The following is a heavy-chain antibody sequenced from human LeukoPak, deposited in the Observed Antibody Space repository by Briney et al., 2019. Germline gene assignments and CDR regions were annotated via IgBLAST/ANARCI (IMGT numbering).Heavy chain of an antibody. CDR1: GGSISSSSYY. J-gene: IGHJ4*02. D-gene: IGHD3-22*01. CDR3: ARLYYDSSGYYQICYFDY. V-gene: IGHV4-39*01. CDR2: IYYSGST. Sequence: SETLSLTCTVSGGSISSSSYYSGWIRQPPGKGLEWIGSIYYSGSTYYNPSLKSRVTISVDTSKNQFSLNLSSVTAADTAVYYCARLYYDSSGYYQICYFDYWGQGTLVTVSS.